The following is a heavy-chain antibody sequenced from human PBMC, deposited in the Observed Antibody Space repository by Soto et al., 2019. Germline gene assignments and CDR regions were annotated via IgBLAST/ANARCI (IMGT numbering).Heavy chain of an antibody. Sequence: EVQLLDSGGGLVQPGGSLRLSCAASGFTFSSYAMSWGRQAPGKVLEWVSAISASGNTPYYSDSVKGRFTISRDNSKNTLYLQMNSLRAADTAVYYCVKKFSSNYAAFDKWGQGTTFTVSS. CDR1: GFTFSSYA. D-gene: IGHD6-13*01. V-gene: IGHV3-23*01. CDR3: VKKFSSNYAAFDK. J-gene: IGHJ3*02. CDR2: ISASGNTP.